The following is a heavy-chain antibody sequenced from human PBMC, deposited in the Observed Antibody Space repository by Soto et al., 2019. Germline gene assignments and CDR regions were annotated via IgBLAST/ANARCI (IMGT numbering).Heavy chain of an antibody. CDR2: IIPIFGTA. D-gene: IGHD6-6*01. Sequence: SVKVSCKASGGTFSSYAISWVRQAPGQGLEWMGGIIPIFGTANYAQKFQGRVTITADKSTSTAYMELSSLRSEDTAVYYCARGLPGSSSSRYYFDYWGQGTLVTVSS. CDR3: ARGLPGSSSSRYYFDY. V-gene: IGHV1-69*06. J-gene: IGHJ4*02. CDR1: GGTFSSYA.